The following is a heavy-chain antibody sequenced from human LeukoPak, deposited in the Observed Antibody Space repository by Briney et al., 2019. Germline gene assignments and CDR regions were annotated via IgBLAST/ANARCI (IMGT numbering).Heavy chain of an antibody. J-gene: IGHJ4*02. CDR3: ARIEAANSVFFDY. V-gene: IGHV4-30-4*08. D-gene: IGHD6-25*01. CDR2: IYYSGST. CDR1: GGSISSDNYY. Sequence: SQTLSLTCTVSGGSISSDNYYWTWIRQPPGKGLEWIGYIYYSGSTYYNPSLKSRVTMSIDTSKNQFSLKLSSVTAADTAVYYCARIEAANSVFFDYWGQGTLVTVSS.